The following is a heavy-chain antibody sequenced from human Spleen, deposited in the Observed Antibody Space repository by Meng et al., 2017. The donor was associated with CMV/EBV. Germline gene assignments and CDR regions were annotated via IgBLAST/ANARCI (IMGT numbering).Heavy chain of an antibody. CDR3: ARDPSGWYGNYYYYGMDV. J-gene: IGHJ6*02. Sequence: TFSSYTISWGRQAPGQGLEWMGRIIPILGIANYAQKFQGRVTITADKSTSTAYMELSSLRSEDTAVYYCARDPSGWYGNYYYYGMDVWGQGTTVTVSS. CDR2: IIPILGIA. D-gene: IGHD6-19*01. V-gene: IGHV1-69*04. CDR1: TFSSYT.